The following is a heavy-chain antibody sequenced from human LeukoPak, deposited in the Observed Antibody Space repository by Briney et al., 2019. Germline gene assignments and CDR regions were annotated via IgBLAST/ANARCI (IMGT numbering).Heavy chain of an antibody. Sequence: SETLSLTCAVYGGSFSGYYWSWIRQPPGKGLEWIGEINHSGSTNYNPSLKSRVTISVDTSKNQFSLKLSSVTAADTAVYYCARVHLDGYNTGWFDPWGQGTLVTVSS. CDR3: ARVHLDGYNTGWFDP. D-gene: IGHD5-24*01. J-gene: IGHJ5*02. V-gene: IGHV4-34*01. CDR2: INHSGST. CDR1: GGSFSGYY.